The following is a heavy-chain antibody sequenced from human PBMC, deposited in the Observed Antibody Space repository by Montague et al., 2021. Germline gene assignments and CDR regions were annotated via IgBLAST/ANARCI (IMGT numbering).Heavy chain of an antibody. D-gene: IGHD6-19*01. Sequence: SLRLSCAASGFTFSSYTINWVRQAPGKGLEWVSSISSSSLYIDYADSVKGRFTISRDNAKNSLYLQMNSLGAEDTAVYYCASLPYSSAWPYYFDHWGQGTLVTVSS. CDR2: ISSSSLYI. CDR1: GFTFSSYT. J-gene: IGHJ4*02. CDR3: ASLPYSSAWPYYFDH. V-gene: IGHV3-21*01.